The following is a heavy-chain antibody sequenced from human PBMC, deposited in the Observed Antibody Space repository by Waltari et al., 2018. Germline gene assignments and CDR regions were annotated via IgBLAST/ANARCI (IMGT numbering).Heavy chain of an antibody. D-gene: IGHD3-22*01. CDR1: GGTFSSYA. CDR2: IIPIFGTA. J-gene: IGHJ6*02. V-gene: IGHV1-69*05. Sequence: QVQLVQSGAEVKKPGSSVKVSCKASGGTFSSYAISWVRQAPGQGLEWMGGIIPIFGTANYAQKFQGRVTITTDESTSTAYMELSSLRSEDTAVYYCARGIVTMIPDYYYYGMDVWGQGTTVTVSS. CDR3: ARGIVTMIPDYYYYGMDV.